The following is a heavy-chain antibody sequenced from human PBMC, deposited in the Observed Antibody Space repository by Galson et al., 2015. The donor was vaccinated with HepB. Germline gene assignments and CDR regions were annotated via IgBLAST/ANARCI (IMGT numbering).Heavy chain of an antibody. CDR3: ARDLVVLFGRGAPNDY. CDR1: GFTVSSNY. D-gene: IGHD3-10*02. V-gene: IGHV3-66*01. Sequence: SLRLSCAASGFTVSSNYMSWVRQAPGKGLEWVSVIYSGGSTYYADSVKGRFTISRDNSKNTLYLQMNSLRAEDTAVYYCARDLVVLFGRGAPNDYWGQGTLVTVSS. CDR2: IYSGGST. J-gene: IGHJ4*02.